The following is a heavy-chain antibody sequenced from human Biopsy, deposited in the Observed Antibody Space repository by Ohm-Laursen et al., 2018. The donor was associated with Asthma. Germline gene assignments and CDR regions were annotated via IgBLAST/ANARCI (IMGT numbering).Heavy chain of an antibody. Sequence: SLRLSCTASGFTFSSYAMSWVRQAPGKGLEWVSAISGSGGRTYYADSVKGRFTISRDNSKNTLYLQMNSLRAEDTAVYYCATFPYGDYLPLDYWGQGTLVTVSS. V-gene: IGHV3-23*01. J-gene: IGHJ4*02. CDR3: ATFPYGDYLPLDY. CDR2: ISGSGGRT. D-gene: IGHD4-17*01. CDR1: GFTFSSYA.